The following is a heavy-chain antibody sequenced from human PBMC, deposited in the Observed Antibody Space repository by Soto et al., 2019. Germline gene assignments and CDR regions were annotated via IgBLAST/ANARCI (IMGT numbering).Heavy chain of an antibody. CDR2: IYWDDDK. V-gene: IGHV2-5*02. CDR1: GFSLSAGAVG. D-gene: IGHD2-2*01. CDR3: VRSNLRTLLSPMDA. J-gene: IGHJ6*04. Sequence: QITLKESGPPLVKPTQTLTLTCTFSGFSLSAGAVGVGWIRQPPGKALEWLALIYWDDDKRYSPSLKSRLTITKDTSKTPVVLTMTTVDPVDTATYAGVRSNLRTLLSPMDAGGKRTAVTVSS.